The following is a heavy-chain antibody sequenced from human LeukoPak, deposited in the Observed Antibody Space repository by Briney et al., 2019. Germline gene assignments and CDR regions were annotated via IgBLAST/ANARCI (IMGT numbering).Heavy chain of an antibody. CDR1: GFTFSSYG. CDR3: AQVPAAPPYYGMGV. D-gene: IGHD2-2*01. V-gene: IGHV3-30*03. J-gene: IGHJ6*02. CDR2: ISYDGSNK. Sequence: QPGRSLRLSCAASGFTFSSYGMHWVRQAPGKGLEWVAVISYDGSNKYYADSVKGRFTISRDNSKNTLYLQMNSLRAEDTAVYYCAQVPAAPPYYGMGVWGQGTTVTVSS.